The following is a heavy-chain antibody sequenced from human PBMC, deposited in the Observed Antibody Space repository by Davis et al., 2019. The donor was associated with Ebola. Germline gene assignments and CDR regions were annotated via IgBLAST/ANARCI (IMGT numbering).Heavy chain of an antibody. CDR2: MWSDGSNT. V-gene: IGHV3-33*08. CDR3: ARVPSSSWYLGYFDY. J-gene: IGHJ4*02. CDR1: GFTFSSYD. Sequence: PGGSLRLSCVASGFTFSSYDMHWVRQAPGRGLEWVAVMWSDGSNTYYPDSVKGRFTISRDNAKNTLYLQMNSLRAEDTAVYYCARVPSSSWYLGYFDYWGQGTLVTVSS. D-gene: IGHD6-13*01.